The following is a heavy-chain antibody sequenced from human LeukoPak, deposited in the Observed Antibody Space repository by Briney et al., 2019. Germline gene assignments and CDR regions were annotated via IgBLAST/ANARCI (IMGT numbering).Heavy chain of an antibody. CDR2: ISYDGSNK. V-gene: IGHV3-30*18. CDR3: AKEEASVPAAIGGREPPL. D-gene: IGHD2-2*02. J-gene: IGHJ3*01. CDR1: GFTFSSYG. Sequence: GGSLRLSCAASGFTFSSYGMHWVRQAPGKGLEWVAVISYDGSNKYYADSVKGRFTISRDNSKNTLYLQMNSLRAEDTAVYYCAKEEASVPAAIGGREPPLWGQGTMVTVSS.